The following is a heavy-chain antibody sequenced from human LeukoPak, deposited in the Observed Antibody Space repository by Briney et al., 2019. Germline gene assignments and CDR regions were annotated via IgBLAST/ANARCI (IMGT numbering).Heavy chain of an antibody. CDR3: ASLNVYYYYMDV. CDR1: GGSFSGYY. CDR2: INHSGST. Sequence: SETLSLTCAVYGGSFSGYYWSGIRQPPGKGLEWIGEINHSGSTNYNPSLKSRVTISVDTSKNQFSLKLSSVTAADTAVYYCASLNVYYYYMDVWGKGTTVTVSS. V-gene: IGHV4-34*01. J-gene: IGHJ6*03.